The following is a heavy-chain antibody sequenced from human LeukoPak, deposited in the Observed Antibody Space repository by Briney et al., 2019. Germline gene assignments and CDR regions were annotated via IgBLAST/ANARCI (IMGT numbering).Heavy chain of an antibody. D-gene: IGHD6-6*01. J-gene: IGHJ4*02. V-gene: IGHV3-30*02. CDR3: ASVVGQLVPVG. CDR1: GFTFSTYG. CDR2: IRYDGSNK. Sequence: GGSLRLSCAASGFTFSTYGMLWVRQAPGQGPEWVALIRYDGSNKYYADSVKGRFTISRDNSKNTLYLQMNSLRAEDTAVYYCASVVGQLVPVGWGQGTLVTVSS.